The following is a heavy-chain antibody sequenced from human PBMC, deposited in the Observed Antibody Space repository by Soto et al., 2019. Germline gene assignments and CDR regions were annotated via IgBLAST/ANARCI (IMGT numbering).Heavy chain of an antibody. CDR3: ARPYYDSSGYYGDYYYGMDV. CDR1: GDSISSSLYY. D-gene: IGHD3-22*01. Sequence: PSESLSLTCTVSGDSISSSLYYWGWIRQPPGKGLEWIGSIYYSGSTYYNPSLKSRVTISVDTSKNQFSLKLSSVTAADTAVYYCARPYYDSSGYYGDYYYGMDVWGQGTTVTVSS. CDR2: IYYSGST. J-gene: IGHJ6*02. V-gene: IGHV4-39*01.